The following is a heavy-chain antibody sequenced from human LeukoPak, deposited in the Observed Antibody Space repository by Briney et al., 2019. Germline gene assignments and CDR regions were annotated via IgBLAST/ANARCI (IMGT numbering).Heavy chain of an antibody. V-gene: IGHV4-59*01. CDR2: IYYSGST. CDR1: GGSISSYY. Sequence: SETLSLTCTVSGGSISSYYWSRIRQPPGKGLEWIGYIYYSGSTNYNPSLKSRVTISVDTSKNQFSLKLSSVTAADTAVYYCARDVGIAAAGTLYYYYGMDVWGQGTTVTVSS. J-gene: IGHJ6*02. D-gene: IGHD6-13*01. CDR3: ARDVGIAAAGTLYYYYGMDV.